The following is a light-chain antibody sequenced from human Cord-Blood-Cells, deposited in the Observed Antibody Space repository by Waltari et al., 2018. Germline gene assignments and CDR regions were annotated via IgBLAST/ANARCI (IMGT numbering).Light chain of an antibody. Sequence: EIVLTQSPATLSLSPGERATLSCRASQSVSSYLAWYQQKPGQAPSLLIYDASNRATGIPARFCGSVSGTDFTLTISSLEPEDFAVYYCQQRSNWPLTFGGGTKVEIK. CDR2: DAS. CDR3: QQRSNWPLT. J-gene: IGKJ4*01. CDR1: QSVSSY. V-gene: IGKV3-11*01.